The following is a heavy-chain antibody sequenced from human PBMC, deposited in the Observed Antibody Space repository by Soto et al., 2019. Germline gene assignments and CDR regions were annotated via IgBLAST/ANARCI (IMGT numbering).Heavy chain of an antibody. CDR2: MSPNSGAT. D-gene: IGHD1-1*01. Sequence: QVQLVQSGAEVTKPGASVKVSCKASGYTFTTYDINWVRQATGQGLEWLGWMSPNSGATGYAQKFQGRVTMTRDTSISTAYMELSNLRSEHTAMYFCARGVDAGVDVWGQGTTVTVSS. CDR1: GYTFTTYD. CDR3: ARGVDAGVDV. J-gene: IGHJ6*02. V-gene: IGHV1-8*01.